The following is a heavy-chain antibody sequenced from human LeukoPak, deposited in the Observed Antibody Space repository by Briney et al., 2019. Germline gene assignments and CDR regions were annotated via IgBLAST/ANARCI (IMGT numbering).Heavy chain of an antibody. Sequence: SETLSLTCTVSGGSISSGGYYWSWIRQHPGKGLEWIGYIYYSGSTYYNPSLKSRVTISVDTSKNQFSLKLSSVTAADTAVYYCARVGGYCSSTSCFYWFDPWAREPWSPSPQ. CDR2: IYYSGST. CDR3: ARVGGYCSSTSCFYWFDP. V-gene: IGHV4-31*03. CDR1: GGSISSGGYY. D-gene: IGHD2-2*01. J-gene: IGHJ5*02.